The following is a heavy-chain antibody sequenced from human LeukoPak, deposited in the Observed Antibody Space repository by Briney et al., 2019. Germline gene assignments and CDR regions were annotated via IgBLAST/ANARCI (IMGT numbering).Heavy chain of an antibody. CDR3: ARSFLGDGSGWYFGFDY. Sequence: GGSLRLSCAASGFTVSSNYMSWVRQAPGKGLEWDSIIYSGGNTYYADSVKGRFTISRDTSKNTLYLQMNSLRAEDTAVYYCARSFLGDGSGWYFGFDYWGQGTLVTVSS. D-gene: IGHD6-19*01. CDR1: GFTVSSNY. V-gene: IGHV3-53*01. CDR2: IYSGGNT. J-gene: IGHJ4*02.